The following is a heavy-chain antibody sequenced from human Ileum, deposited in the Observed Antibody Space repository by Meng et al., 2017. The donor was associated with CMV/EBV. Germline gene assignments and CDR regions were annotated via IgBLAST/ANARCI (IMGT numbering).Heavy chain of an antibody. J-gene: IGHJ4*02. CDR3: ARGIAARPGY. CDR1: GCTFSSYS. D-gene: IGHD6-6*01. Sequence: GESLKISCAASGCTFSSYSMNWVRQAPGKGLEWVSSISSSSSYIYYADSVKGRFTISRDNAKNSLYLQMNSLRAEDTAVYYCARGIAARPGYWGQGTLVTVSS. CDR2: ISSSSSYI. V-gene: IGHV3-21*04.